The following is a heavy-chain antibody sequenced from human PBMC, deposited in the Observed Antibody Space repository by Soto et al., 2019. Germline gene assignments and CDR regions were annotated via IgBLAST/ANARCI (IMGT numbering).Heavy chain of an antibody. CDR2: IIPIFGTA. CDR1: GGTFSSCA. D-gene: IGHD3-22*01. Sequence: SVKVSCKASGGTFSSCAISWVRQAPGQGLEWMGGIIPIFGTANYAQKFQGRVTITADESTSTAYMELSSLRSEDTAVYYCARPGAHYYDSSGYPRYYFDYWGQGTLVTVSS. J-gene: IGHJ4*02. V-gene: IGHV1-69*13. CDR3: ARPGAHYYDSSGYPRYYFDY.